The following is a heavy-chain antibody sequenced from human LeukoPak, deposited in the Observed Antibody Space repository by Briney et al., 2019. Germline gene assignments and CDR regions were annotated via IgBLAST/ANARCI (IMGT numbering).Heavy chain of an antibody. D-gene: IGHD2-21*02. V-gene: IGHV3-23*01. J-gene: IGHJ5*02. CDR3: AKDRNDHCGGDCSPPNWFDP. CDR2: ISDSGDKT. CDR1: GFTFSSYA. Sequence: GGSLRLSCAASGFTFSSYAMSWVRQAPGKGLEWVSAISDSGDKTYYADSVKVRFTIARDNSKSTVYLQLNSLRAEDTAVYYCAKDRNDHCGGDCSPPNWFDPWGQGTLVIVSS.